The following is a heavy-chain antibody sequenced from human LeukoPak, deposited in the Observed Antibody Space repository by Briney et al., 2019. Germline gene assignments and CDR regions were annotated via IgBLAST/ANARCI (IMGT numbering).Heavy chain of an antibody. Sequence: HPGGSLRLSRAASGFTSSSYSMHSVRQAPGKGLEYVSALRSNRGSKYYANSVKGRFTISRDNSKNTLYLQMGSLRAEHTAGYYCGKFPSYYYGSSSDYFDYWGRGTLVTVS. J-gene: IGHJ4*02. D-gene: IGHD3-22*01. CDR3: GKFPSYYYGSSSDYFDY. CDR1: GFTSSSYS. V-gene: IGHV3-64*01. CDR2: LRSNRGSK.